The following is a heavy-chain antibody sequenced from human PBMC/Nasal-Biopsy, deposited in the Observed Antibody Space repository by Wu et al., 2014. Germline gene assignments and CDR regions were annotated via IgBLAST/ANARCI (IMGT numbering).Heavy chain of an antibody. V-gene: IGHV2-70*04. CDR3: ARTTPPDYTYSMDV. J-gene: IGHJ6*02. Sequence: TQTLTVTCTFSGFSLTTPGMRVSWIRQPPGKALEWLARIDWDDTKFYSASLKTRLTISKDTSKNQVVLTMAHVDPVDTATYFCARTTPPDYTYSMDVWGQGTTVTVSS. CDR2: IDWDDTK. CDR1: GFSLTTPGMR.